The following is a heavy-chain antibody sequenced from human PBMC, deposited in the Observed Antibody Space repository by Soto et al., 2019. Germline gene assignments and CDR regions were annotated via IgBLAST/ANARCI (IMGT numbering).Heavy chain of an antibody. Sequence: QVQLQESGPGLVKPSETLSLTCTVSGGSVSSGSYYWSWIRQPPGKGLEWIGYIYYSGSTNYNPSLKSRXXLXVXXSKSQSSLKLSSVTAADTAVYYCARVGAPIPRLDYWGQGTLVTVSS. CDR1: GGSVSSGSYY. CDR3: ARVGAPIPRLDY. V-gene: IGHV4-61*01. CDR2: IYYSGST. D-gene: IGHD3-16*01. J-gene: IGHJ4*02.